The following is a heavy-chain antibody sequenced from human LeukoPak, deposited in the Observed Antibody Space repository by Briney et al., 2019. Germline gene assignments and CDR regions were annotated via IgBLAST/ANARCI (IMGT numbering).Heavy chain of an antibody. Sequence: GGSLGLSCAASGFTFSSYAMHWVRQAPGKGLEYVSAISSNGGSTYYANSVKGRFTISRDNSKNTLYLQMGSLRAEDMAVYYCARGVGYYDFWSGYHDYWGQGTLVTVSS. J-gene: IGHJ4*02. CDR1: GFTFSSYA. CDR2: ISSNGGST. CDR3: ARGVGYYDFWSGYHDY. V-gene: IGHV3-64*01. D-gene: IGHD3-3*01.